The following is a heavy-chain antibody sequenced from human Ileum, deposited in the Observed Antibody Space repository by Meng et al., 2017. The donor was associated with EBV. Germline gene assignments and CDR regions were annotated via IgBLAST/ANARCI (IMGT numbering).Heavy chain of an antibody. CDR1: GLTFSDYY. V-gene: IGHV3-11*01. Sequence: IQRVESGGGLAKPGGSLRLSCAASGLTFSDYYMSWIRQAPGKGLEWVAYISSSGNTIYYADSVKGRFTISRDNAKNSLNLQMNSLRAGDTAVYYCARDTGGSYWSPFDYWGQGTLVTVSS. CDR3: ARDTGGSYWSPFDY. D-gene: IGHD1-26*01. CDR2: ISSSGNTI. J-gene: IGHJ4*02.